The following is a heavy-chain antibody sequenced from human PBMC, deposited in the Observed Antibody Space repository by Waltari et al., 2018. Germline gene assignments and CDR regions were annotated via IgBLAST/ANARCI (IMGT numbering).Heavy chain of an antibody. J-gene: IGHJ4*02. CDR2: ISGSAGST. CDR1: GFNLSRKG. Sequence: EVQLSESGGGLVQPGGVLSLSCAASGFNLSRKGMSWVRQAPGKGLEWVSTISGSAGSTYYADSVKGRFTISRDISKNTLFLQMNSLRAEDTALYSCAKDQYTSSRRGFDSWGQGTLVTVSS. V-gene: IGHV3-23*01. CDR3: AKDQYTSSRRGFDS. D-gene: IGHD3-10*01.